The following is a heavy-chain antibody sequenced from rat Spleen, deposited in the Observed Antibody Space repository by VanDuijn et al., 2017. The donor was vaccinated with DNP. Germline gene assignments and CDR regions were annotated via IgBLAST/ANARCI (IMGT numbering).Heavy chain of an antibody. Sequence: EVQLVESGGDLVQPGRSLKLSCVASGFTFNNYWMTWFRQVPGKGLEWVASITSSGGSTYYPDSVKGRFTISRDNAKHTLYLQMNNLRSEDMATYFSVIPNLYAGSYPRYWGQGVMVTVSS. J-gene: IGHJ2*01. V-gene: IGHV5-31*01. CDR2: ITSSGGST. CDR1: GFTFNNYW. CDR3: VIPNLYAGSYPRY. D-gene: IGHD1-12*02.